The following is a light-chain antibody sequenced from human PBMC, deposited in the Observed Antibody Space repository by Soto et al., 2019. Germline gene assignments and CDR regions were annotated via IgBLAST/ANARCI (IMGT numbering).Light chain of an antibody. CDR2: RNN. V-gene: IGLV1-47*01. CDR1: SSNIGSNY. CDR3: AAWDDSLSGDYV. J-gene: IGLJ1*01. Sequence: QSVLTQPPSASGTPGQRVTISCSGSSSNIGSNYVYWYQQLPGTAPKLLIYRNNQRPSGVPDRFSGSKSGTSASLAISGLRSEDESYYYCAAWDDSLSGDYVFGTGTKATVL.